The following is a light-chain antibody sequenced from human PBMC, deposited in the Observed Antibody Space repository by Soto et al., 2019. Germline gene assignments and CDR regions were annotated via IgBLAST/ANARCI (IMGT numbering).Light chain of an antibody. CDR1: ERVNSN. J-gene: IGKJ5*01. CDR2: GAS. V-gene: IGKV3-15*01. CDR3: QQYNNWPPIT. Sequence: ETVMTQSPATLSVSPGERATLSCRASERVNSNLAWYQQKLGQAPRVLIFGASTRATGIPARFSGSGSGTEFTLTISSLQSEDFAVYYCQQYNNWPPITFGQGTRLEIK.